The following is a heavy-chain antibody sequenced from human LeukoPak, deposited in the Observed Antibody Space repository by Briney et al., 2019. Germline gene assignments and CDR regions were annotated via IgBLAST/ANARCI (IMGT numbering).Heavy chain of an antibody. J-gene: IGHJ4*02. CDR3: AKDASSSWFFDY. V-gene: IGHV3-30*18. Sequence: GRSLRLSCAASGFTFSSYGMHRVRQAPGKGLEWVAVISYDGSNKYYADSVKGRFTISRDNSKNTLYLQMNSLRAEDTAVYYCAKDASSSWFFDYWGRGTLVTVSS. CDR1: GFTFSSYG. D-gene: IGHD6-13*01. CDR2: ISYDGSNK.